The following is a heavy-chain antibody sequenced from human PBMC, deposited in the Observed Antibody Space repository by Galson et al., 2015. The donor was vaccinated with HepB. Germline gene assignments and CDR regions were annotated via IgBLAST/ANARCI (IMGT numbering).Heavy chain of an antibody. CDR3: ARTPTFDWLSEPVLGYYFDY. D-gene: IGHD3-9*01. CDR1: GYTFTSYD. Sequence: SVKVSCKASGYTFTSYDINWVRQATGQGLEWMGWMNPNSGNTGYAQKFQGRVTMTRNTSISTAYMELSSLRSEDTAVYYCARTPTFDWLSEPVLGYYFDYWGQGTLVTVSS. J-gene: IGHJ4*02. V-gene: IGHV1-8*01. CDR2: MNPNSGNT.